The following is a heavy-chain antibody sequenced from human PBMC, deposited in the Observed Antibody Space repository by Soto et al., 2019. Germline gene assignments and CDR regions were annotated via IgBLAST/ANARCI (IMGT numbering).Heavy chain of an antibody. Sequence: QVQLVQSGAEVKKPGASVKVSCKASGYTFTSYGISWVRQAPGQGLEWMGRISGYNGNSNYAQNLQGRVTMTTGTSTSTAYMELRSLRSHDTAVYYCAREDILDIVVVVVAPEGLGYWGQGTLVTVSS. CDR3: AREDILDIVVVVVAPEGLGY. CDR2: ISGYNGNS. D-gene: IGHD2-15*01. V-gene: IGHV1-18*01. J-gene: IGHJ4*02. CDR1: GYTFTSYG.